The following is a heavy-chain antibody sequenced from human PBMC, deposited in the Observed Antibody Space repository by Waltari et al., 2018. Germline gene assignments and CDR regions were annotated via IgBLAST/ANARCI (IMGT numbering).Heavy chain of an antibody. V-gene: IGHV3-15*02. Sequence: EVQLVESGGALGEPGGSLRLSCAASGFTLTYAWMSWVRQAPGKGLGWVGHIKDETEGGTTDYAAAVKGRFTVLRDDSKNTLYLQMNSLKIEDTGVYYCTTGTFAPSDFWGQGTLVTVSS. CDR2: IKDETEGGTT. J-gene: IGHJ4*02. CDR3: TTGTFAPSDF. CDR1: GFTLTYAW. D-gene: IGHD1-26*01.